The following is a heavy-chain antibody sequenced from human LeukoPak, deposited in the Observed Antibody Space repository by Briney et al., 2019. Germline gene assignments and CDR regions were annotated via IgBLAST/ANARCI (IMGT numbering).Heavy chain of an antibody. Sequence: SETLSLTCTVSGGSISSGDYYWSWIRQPPGTGLERIGYIYYSGSTYYNPSLKSRVTISVDTSKNQFSLKLSSVTAADTAVYYCASDYGGNPEYFEHWGQGTLVTVSS. CDR3: ASDYGGNPEYFEH. V-gene: IGHV4-30-4*01. CDR2: IYYSGST. J-gene: IGHJ1*01. D-gene: IGHD4-23*01. CDR1: GGSISSGDYY.